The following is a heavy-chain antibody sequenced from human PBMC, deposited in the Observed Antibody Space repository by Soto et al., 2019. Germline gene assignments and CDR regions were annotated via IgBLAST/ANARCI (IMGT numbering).Heavy chain of an antibody. CDR2: ISSNGGTT. J-gene: IGHJ4*02. V-gene: IGHV3-64*01. D-gene: IGHD1-26*01. Sequence: EVQLVESGGGLVQPGGSLRLSCAASGFTFSTYAMQWVRQAPGKGLEFVSSISSNGGTTNYAYCVKGRFTISRDNSRDTLYLQMGSLRPDDIAFYYCAKDGRAIYDYWGQGTLVTVSS. CDR1: GFTFSTYA. CDR3: AKDGRAIYDY.